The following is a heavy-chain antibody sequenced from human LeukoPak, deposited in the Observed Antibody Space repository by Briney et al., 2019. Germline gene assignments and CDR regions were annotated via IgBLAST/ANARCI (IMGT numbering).Heavy chain of an antibody. J-gene: IGHJ4*02. CDR3: ARSIAVAGTDYGY. CDR2: IYPGDSDT. D-gene: IGHD6-19*01. Sequence: RGESLKISCKGSGYSFTSYWIGWVRQMPGRGLEWMGIIYPGDSDTRYSPSFQGQVTISADKSISTAYLQWSSLKASDTAMYYCARSIAVAGTDYGYWGQGTLVTVSS. CDR1: GYSFTSYW. V-gene: IGHV5-51*01.